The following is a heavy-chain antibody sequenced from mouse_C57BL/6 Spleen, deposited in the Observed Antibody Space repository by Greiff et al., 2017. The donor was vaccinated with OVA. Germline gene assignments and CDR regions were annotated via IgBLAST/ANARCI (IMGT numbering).Heavy chain of an antibody. CDR1: GFTFSDYG. CDR2: ISSGSSTI. V-gene: IGHV5-17*01. CDR3: ASDDYAMDD. Sequence: EVKLMESGGGLVKPGGSLKLSCAASGFTFSDYGMHWVRQAPEKGLEWVAYISSGSSTIYYADTVKGRFTISRDNAKNTLFLQMTSLRSEDTAMYYCASDDYAMDDWGQGTSVTVSS. J-gene: IGHJ4*01.